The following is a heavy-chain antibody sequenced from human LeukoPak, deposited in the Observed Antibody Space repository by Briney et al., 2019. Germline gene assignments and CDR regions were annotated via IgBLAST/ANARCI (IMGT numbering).Heavy chain of an antibody. J-gene: IGHJ4*02. D-gene: IGHD2-21*02. CDR2: ISYDGSNK. Sequence: GRSLRLSCAASGFTFSSYGMHWVRQAPGKGLEWVAVISYDGSNKYYADSVKGRFTISRDNSKNTLYQQMNSLRAEDTAVYYCAKSAYCGGDCYSFDYWGQGTLVTVSS. CDR3: AKSAYCGGDCYSFDY. CDR1: GFTFSSYG. V-gene: IGHV3-30*18.